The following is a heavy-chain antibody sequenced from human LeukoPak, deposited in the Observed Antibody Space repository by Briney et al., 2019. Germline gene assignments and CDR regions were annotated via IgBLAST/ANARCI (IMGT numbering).Heavy chain of an antibody. Sequence: GGSLRLSCAASGFTFTSFAMSWVRQAPGKGLQWVSSISGSGGSTYYADSVKGRFTISRDNSKNTLYLQMNSLRAGDTAVYFCAKDLLLGPFDYWGQGTLVTVSS. CDR1: GFTFTSFA. CDR2: ISGSGGST. V-gene: IGHV3-23*01. CDR3: AKDLLLGPFDY. J-gene: IGHJ4*02.